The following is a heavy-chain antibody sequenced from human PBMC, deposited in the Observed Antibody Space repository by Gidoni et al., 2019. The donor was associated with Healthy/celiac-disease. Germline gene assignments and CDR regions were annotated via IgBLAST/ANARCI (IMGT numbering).Heavy chain of an antibody. V-gene: IGHV4-59*01. D-gene: IGHD6-19*01. J-gene: IGHJ4*02. CDR1: GGSISSYY. CDR2: IYYSGST. Sequence: QVQLQESGPGLVKPSETLSLTCTASGGSISSYYWSWIRQPPGKGLEWIGYIYYSGSTNYNPSLKSRVTISVDTSKNQFSLKLSSVTAADTAVYYCARGSSSGWYGNDYWGQGTLVTVSS. CDR3: ARGSSSGWYGNDY.